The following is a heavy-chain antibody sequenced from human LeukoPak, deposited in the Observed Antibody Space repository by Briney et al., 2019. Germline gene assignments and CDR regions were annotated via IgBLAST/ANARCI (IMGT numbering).Heavy chain of an antibody. CDR3: ARSRYYYDSSGYYYVN. CDR1: GYSFTSYW. D-gene: IGHD3-22*01. J-gene: IGHJ4*02. Sequence: GESLKISCKGSGYSFTSYWIGWVRQMPGKGLEWMGIIYPGDSDTRYSPSFQGQVTNSADKSISTAYLQWSSLKASDTAMYYCARSRYYYDSSGYYYVNWGQGTLVTVSS. CDR2: IYPGDSDT. V-gene: IGHV5-51*01.